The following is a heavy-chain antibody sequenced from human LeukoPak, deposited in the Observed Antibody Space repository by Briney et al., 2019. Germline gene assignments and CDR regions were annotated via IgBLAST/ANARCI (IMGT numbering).Heavy chain of an antibody. CDR3: MRPKTPGIAASGLDL. V-gene: IGHV5-51*01. D-gene: IGHD6-13*01. CDR1: GYRFSSYW. Sequence: GESLKISCKGSGYRFSSYWIGWVRQVPGKGLEWMGIIYPGDSDTRYSPSFQGQVTISVDKSLSTAYLQWNSLKASDTAMYYCMRPKTPGIAASGLDLWGQGTLVTVSS. CDR2: IYPGDSDT. J-gene: IGHJ5*02.